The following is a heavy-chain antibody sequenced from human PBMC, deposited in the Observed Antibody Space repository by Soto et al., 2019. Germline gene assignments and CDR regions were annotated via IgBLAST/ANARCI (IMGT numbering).Heavy chain of an antibody. V-gene: IGHV3-21*01. J-gene: IGHJ4*02. CDR3: ARDPNTGTYHFNY. Sequence: EVQLLESGGGLVKPGGSLRHSCAASGFTFSSYTMNWVRQAPGKGLEWVSSITSSSSAIYYADSVRGRFTISRDNAKNSLYLQMNSLRAEDAAVYYCARDPNTGTYHFNYWGQGTLVTVSS. CDR2: ITSSSSAI. D-gene: IGHD1-1*01. CDR1: GFTFSSYT.